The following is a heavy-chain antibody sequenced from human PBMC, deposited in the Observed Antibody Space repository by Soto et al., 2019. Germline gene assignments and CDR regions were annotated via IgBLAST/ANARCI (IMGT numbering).Heavy chain of an antibody. Sequence: GGSLRLSCAASGFTVSSNFMSWVRRAPGKGLEWVGFIWYDGSNTFYAESVKGRFTISRDNSKNTVYLQINALRAEDTAVYYCARDFSMVIVAPGYWGQGTLVTVSS. J-gene: IGHJ4*02. D-gene: IGHD5-12*01. CDR3: ARDFSMVIVAPGY. CDR2: IWYDGSNT. CDR1: GFTVSSNF. V-gene: IGHV3-33*08.